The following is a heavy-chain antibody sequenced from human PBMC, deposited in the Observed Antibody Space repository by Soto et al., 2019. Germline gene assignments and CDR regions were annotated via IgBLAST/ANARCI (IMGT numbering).Heavy chain of an antibody. CDR2: IYTSGTT. D-gene: IGHD4-17*01. J-gene: IGHJ6*02. Sequence: QVQLQESGPGLVKPSETLSLTCTVSGASVSSGNYYWSWIRQPPGKGLEWIGYIYTSGTTYYNPSLKSRVTISVDTSKNQISLKLSSVTAADTAVYFCARDCRRDTDYGGYYYYDMDVWGRGTTVTVSS. CDR3: ARDCRRDTDYGGYYYYDMDV. CDR1: GASVSSGNYY. V-gene: IGHV4-61*01.